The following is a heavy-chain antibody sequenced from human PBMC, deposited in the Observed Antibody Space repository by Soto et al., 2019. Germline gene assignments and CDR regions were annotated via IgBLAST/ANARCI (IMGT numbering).Heavy chain of an antibody. V-gene: IGHV4-34*01. CDR2: INHSGST. CDR3: ARGVAAAGTSPLNWFDP. Sequence: ETLSLTCAVYGGSFSGYYWSWIRQPPGKGLEWIGEINHSGSTNYNPSLKSRVTISVDTSKNQFSLKLSSVTAADTAVYYCARGVAAAGTSPLNWFDPWGQGTLVTVSS. D-gene: IGHD6-13*01. CDR1: GGSFSGYY. J-gene: IGHJ5*02.